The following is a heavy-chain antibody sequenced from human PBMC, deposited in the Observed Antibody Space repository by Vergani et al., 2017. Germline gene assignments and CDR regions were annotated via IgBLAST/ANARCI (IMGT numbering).Heavy chain of an antibody. CDR3: TTTGFRDFWGGYSVLGYMDV. V-gene: IGHV3-9*01. D-gene: IGHD3-3*01. J-gene: IGHJ6*03. Sequence: EVQLVESGGGLVQPGRSLRLSCAASGFTFDDYAMHWVRQAPGKGLEWVSGISWNSGSIGYADSVKGRFTISRDNAKNSLYLQMNSLRAEDTALYYCTTTGFRDFWGGYSVLGYMDVWGKGTTVTVSS. CDR1: GFTFDDYA. CDR2: ISWNSGSI.